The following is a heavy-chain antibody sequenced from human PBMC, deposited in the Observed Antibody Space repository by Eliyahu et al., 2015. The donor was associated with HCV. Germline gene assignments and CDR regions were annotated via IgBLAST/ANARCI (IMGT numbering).Heavy chain of an antibody. CDR2: ISGSGGST. D-gene: IGHD4-17*01. V-gene: IGHV3-23*01. J-gene: IGHJ4*02. CDR1: GFTFSSXA. CDR3: AKDSSGDYFTLFDY. Sequence: EVQLLESGGGLVQPGGSLRLSCXASGFTFSSXAMSWVRQAPGKGLEWVSAISGSGGSTYYADSVKGRFTISRDNSKNTLYLQMNSLRAEDTAVYYCAKDSSGDYFTLFDYWGQGTLVTVSS.